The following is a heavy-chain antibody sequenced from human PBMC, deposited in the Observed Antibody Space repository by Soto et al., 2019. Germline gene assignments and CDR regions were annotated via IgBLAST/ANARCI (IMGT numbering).Heavy chain of an antibody. Sequence: GASVKVSCKASGFTFTGHYIHWVRQAPGQGLEWMGLINPNSGGTSYAQKVQCRVTMTRDTSITTAYMQLSRLSSDDTAVYYCAKSGSFFRLFIWNFDYWGRVPLVTVS. V-gene: IGHV1-2*02. CDR2: INPNSGGT. D-gene: IGHD1-26*01. CDR3: AKSGSFFRLFIWNFDY. J-gene: IGHJ4*02. CDR1: GFTFTGHY.